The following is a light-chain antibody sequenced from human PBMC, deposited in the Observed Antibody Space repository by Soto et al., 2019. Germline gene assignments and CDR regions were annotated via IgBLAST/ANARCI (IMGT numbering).Light chain of an antibody. Sequence: EIVFTQSPATLFLSPGERGTLSCRASQTVSGSYVAWYQQKPGQAPRLLIYGASSRATGIPDRFSGSGSGTAFTLTISRLEPEDFAVYYCQQYGNSPGFTFGPGTKVDN. CDR1: QTVSGSY. V-gene: IGKV3-20*01. CDR3: QQYGNSPGFT. J-gene: IGKJ3*01. CDR2: GAS.